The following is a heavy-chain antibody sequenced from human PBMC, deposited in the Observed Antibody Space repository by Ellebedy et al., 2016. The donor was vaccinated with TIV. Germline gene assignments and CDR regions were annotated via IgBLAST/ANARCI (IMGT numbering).Heavy chain of an antibody. D-gene: IGHD3-22*01. CDR3: WLYDSSGYSTSYYFDY. J-gene: IGHJ4*02. CDR1: GYTFTSYY. CDR2: INPSGGST. Sequence: AASVKVSCKASGYTFTSYYMHWVRQAPGQGLEWMGIINPSGGSTSYAQKFQGRVTMTRDTSTSTVYMELSSLRSEDTAVYYCWLYDSSGYSTSYYFDYWGQGTLVTVSS. V-gene: IGHV1-46*01.